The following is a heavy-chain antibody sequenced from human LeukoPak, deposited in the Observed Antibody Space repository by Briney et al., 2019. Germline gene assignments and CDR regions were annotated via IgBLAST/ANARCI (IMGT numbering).Heavy chain of an antibody. Sequence: ASVKVSCKASGFTFTSSAMQWVRQARGQRLEWIGWIVVGSGNTNYAQKFQERVTITRDMSTSTAYMELSSLRSEDTAVYYCAAGLVEIATIIFDYWGQGTLVTVSS. CDR2: IVVGSGNT. V-gene: IGHV1-58*02. J-gene: IGHJ4*02. CDR1: GFTFTSSA. D-gene: IGHD5-24*01. CDR3: AAGLVEIATIIFDY.